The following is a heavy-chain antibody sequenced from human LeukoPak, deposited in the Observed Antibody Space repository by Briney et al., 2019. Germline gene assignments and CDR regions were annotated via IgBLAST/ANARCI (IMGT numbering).Heavy chain of an antibody. J-gene: IGHJ4*02. D-gene: IGHD6-13*01. CDR1: GGSISSYY. V-gene: IGHV4-59*12. CDR3: AREAVAAAEVDY. CDR2: IYYTGST. Sequence: SETLSLTCTVSGGSISSYYWTWIRQPPGKGLEWMGYIYYTGSTSYNPSLKSRVTISMDTSKNQFSLKLSSVTAADTAVYYCAREAVAAAEVDYWGQGTLVTVSS.